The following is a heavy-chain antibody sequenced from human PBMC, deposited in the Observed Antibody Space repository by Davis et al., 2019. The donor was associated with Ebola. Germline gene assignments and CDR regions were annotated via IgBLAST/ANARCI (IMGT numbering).Heavy chain of an antibody. V-gene: IGHV3-33*01. CDR3: ARGFLTTVTGSWFDL. Sequence: GESLKISCAASGFTFSSYGMHWVRQAPGKGLEWVAVIWYDGSNKYYADSVQGRFTITRNNSKNTLYLQMNSLRAEDTAVYYCARGFLTTVTGSWFDLWGQGTLVTVSS. CDR2: IWYDGSNK. D-gene: IGHD4-17*01. J-gene: IGHJ5*02. CDR1: GFTFSSYG.